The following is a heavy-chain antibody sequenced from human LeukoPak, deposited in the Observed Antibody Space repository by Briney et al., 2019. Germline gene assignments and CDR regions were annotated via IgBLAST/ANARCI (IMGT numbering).Heavy chain of an antibody. D-gene: IGHD3-22*01. Sequence: SETLSLTCTVSGGSVSSGSYYWSWIRQHPGKGLEWIGYIYYSGSTYYNPSLKSRVTISVDTSKNQFSLKLSSVTAADTAVYYCARSPDYYDSSGYYYLDYWGQGTLVTVSS. J-gene: IGHJ4*02. CDR3: ARSPDYYDSSGYYYLDY. CDR2: IYYSGST. V-gene: IGHV4-31*03. CDR1: GGSVSSGSYY.